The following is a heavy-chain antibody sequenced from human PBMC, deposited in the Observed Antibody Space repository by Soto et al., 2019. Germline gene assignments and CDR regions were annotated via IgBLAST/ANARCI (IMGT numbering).Heavy chain of an antibody. CDR3: AKSLGYGGSNPPLH. Sequence: PGGSLRLSCAASGFIFDDYAMYWVRQAPGKGLEWVSGISWNSGSIGYADSVKGRFTISRDNAKNSLYLQMNSLRAEDTAFYYCAKSLGYGGSNPPLHWGQGTLVTVSS. J-gene: IGHJ4*02. V-gene: IGHV3-9*01. D-gene: IGHD5-12*01. CDR1: GFIFDDYA. CDR2: ISWNSGSI.